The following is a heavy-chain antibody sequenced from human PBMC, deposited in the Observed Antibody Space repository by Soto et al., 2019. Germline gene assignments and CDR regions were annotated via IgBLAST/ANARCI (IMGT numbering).Heavy chain of an antibody. CDR2: ISNNGGDR. CDR1: GFTFSSYG. D-gene: IGHD3-10*01. J-gene: IGHJ4*02. Sequence: LRLSCTASGFTFSSYGMHWVRQTPGKGLEWVAVISNNGGDRYSADSVKGRFTITRDNFKNTLYLQMTSLRPEDTAVYYCAKDSGRGSADYYFDYWGQGTLVTVSS. V-gene: IGHV3-30*18. CDR3: AKDSGRGSADYYFDY.